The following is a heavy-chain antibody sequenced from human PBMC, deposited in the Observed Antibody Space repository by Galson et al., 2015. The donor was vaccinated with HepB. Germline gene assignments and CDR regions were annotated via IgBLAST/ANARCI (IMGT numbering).Heavy chain of an antibody. CDR1: GSSFNTYA. D-gene: IGHD6-13*01. J-gene: IGHJ4*02. V-gene: IGHV3-23*01. Sequence: SLRLSCAASGSSFNTYAMSWVRQAPGKGLEWVSGISASGRVTHYAESLKGRVTISRNKYRNTLYLQMNSLTVEDTAVYYCAKASGPAAGYLDDWGQGTLVTVSS. CDR3: AKASGPAAGYLDD. CDR2: ISASGRVT.